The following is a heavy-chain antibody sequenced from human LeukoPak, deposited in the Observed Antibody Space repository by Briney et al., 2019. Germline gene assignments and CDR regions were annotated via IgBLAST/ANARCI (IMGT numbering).Heavy chain of an antibody. D-gene: IGHD6-13*01. CDR3: ARHVGSWSTGWLDL. V-gene: IGHV3-23*01. CDR1: GFTFSSHA. J-gene: IGHJ5*02. Sequence: GGSLRLSCVASGFTFSSHALSWVRQAPRKGLEWVSGISNNADSAYYADSVKGRVTISRDNSKNTLFLQMNSLGAEDTAVYYCARHVGSWSTGWLDLWGQGTLVSVSS. CDR2: ISNNADSA.